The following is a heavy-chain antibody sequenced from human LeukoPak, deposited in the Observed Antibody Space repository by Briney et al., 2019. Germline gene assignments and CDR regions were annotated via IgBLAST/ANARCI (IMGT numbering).Heavy chain of an antibody. CDR2: IKQDGSEK. J-gene: IGHJ4*02. V-gene: IGHV3-7*01. D-gene: IGHD3-16*02. Sequence: GGSLRLPCAASGFSFSSFWMSWVRRAPGKGLEWVANIKQDGSEKDSLDSVKGRFTFSRDNANNSLYLQMSRLRAEDTAVYYCARYIEGYFDSWGQGTLVTVSS. CDR1: GFSFSSFW. CDR3: ARYIEGYFDS.